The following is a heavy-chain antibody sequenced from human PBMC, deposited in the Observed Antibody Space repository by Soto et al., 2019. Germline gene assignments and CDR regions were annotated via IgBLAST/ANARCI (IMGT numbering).Heavy chain of an antibody. D-gene: IGHD6-13*01. CDR1: GFTFSSYW. V-gene: IGHV3-7*01. CDR2: IKQDGSEK. CDR3: ERDLDSSSWYYYYYGMDV. Sequence: GGSLRLSCAASGFTFSSYWMSWVRQAPGKGLEWVANIKQDGSEKYYVDSVKGRFTISRDNAKNSLYLQMNSLRAEDTAVYYCERDLDSSSWYYYYYGMDVWGQGTTVTVSS. J-gene: IGHJ6*02.